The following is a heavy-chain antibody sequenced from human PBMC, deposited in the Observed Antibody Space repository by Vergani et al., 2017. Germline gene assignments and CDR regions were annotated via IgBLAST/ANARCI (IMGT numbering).Heavy chain of an antibody. CDR3: ARLSGIVYDIFSGTQYFVDF. CDR1: GFSIDNGYY. V-gene: IGHV4-38-2*01. Sequence: QVQLQESGPGLVKPSETLSLTCAVSGFSIDNGYYWDWIRQPPGKGLEWIGSIYRTGRTHFNPSLKSRVTISVDTSNNHFSLRLNSLTAADTAVYYCARLSGIVYDIFSGTQYFVDFWGQGTLVTVSS. J-gene: IGHJ4*02. D-gene: IGHD3-9*01. CDR2: IYRTGRT.